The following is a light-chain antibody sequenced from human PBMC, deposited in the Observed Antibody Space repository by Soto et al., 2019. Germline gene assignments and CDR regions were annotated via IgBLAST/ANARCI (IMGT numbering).Light chain of an antibody. CDR3: QQYGTSEII. Sequence: EIVLTQSPATLSLSPGERATLSCRASESVYRSLAWYQHKPGQAPRLLIYDASNRATGVPDRFSGSGSGTDFTLTISRLETEDFAVFYCQQYGTSEIIFGQGTRLEIK. V-gene: IGKV3-11*01. CDR2: DAS. CDR1: ESVYRS. J-gene: IGKJ5*01.